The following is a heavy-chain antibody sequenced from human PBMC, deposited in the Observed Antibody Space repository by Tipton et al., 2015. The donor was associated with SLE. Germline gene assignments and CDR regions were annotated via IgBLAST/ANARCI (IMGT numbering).Heavy chain of an antibody. Sequence: TLSLTCAVSGYSIRSGYYWGWIRQPPGKGLEWIGSIYHSGSTYYNPSLQSRVTISVDTSKNQFSLKLSSVTAADTAVYYCARLRITMVQGAGYFDYWGQGTLVTVSS. CDR2: IYHSGST. CDR3: ARLRITMVQGAGYFDY. J-gene: IGHJ4*02. D-gene: IGHD3-10*01. CDR1: GYSIRSGYY. V-gene: IGHV4-38-2*01.